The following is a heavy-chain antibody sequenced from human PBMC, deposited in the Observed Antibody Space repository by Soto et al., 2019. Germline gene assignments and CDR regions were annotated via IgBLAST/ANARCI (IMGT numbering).Heavy chain of an antibody. D-gene: IGHD3-22*01. J-gene: IGHJ4*02. CDR1: GFTFSSYA. CDR3: ARDYLDYYDSSGYYGY. Sequence: QVQLVESGGGVVQPGRSLRLSCAASGFTFSSYAMHWVRQAPGKGLEWVAVISYDGSNKYYADSVKGRFTISRDNSKNTLYLQMNSLRAEDTAVYYCARDYLDYYDSSGYYGYWGQGTLVTVSS. CDR2: ISYDGSNK. V-gene: IGHV3-30-3*01.